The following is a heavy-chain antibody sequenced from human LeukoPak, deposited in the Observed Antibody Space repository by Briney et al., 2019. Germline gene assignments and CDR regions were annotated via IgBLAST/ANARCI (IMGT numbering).Heavy chain of an antibody. CDR1: GFTFSSYS. CDR3: ARGVGYCSSTSCYKGRDAFDI. CDR2: ISSSSSTI. D-gene: IGHD2-2*02. V-gene: IGHV3-48*01. J-gene: IGHJ3*02. Sequence: GGSLRLSCAASGFTFSSYSMNWVRQAPGKGLEWVSYISSSSSTIYYADSVKGRFTISRDNAKNSLYLQMNSLRAEDTAVYYCARGVGYCSSTSCYKGRDAFDIWGQGTMVTVSS.